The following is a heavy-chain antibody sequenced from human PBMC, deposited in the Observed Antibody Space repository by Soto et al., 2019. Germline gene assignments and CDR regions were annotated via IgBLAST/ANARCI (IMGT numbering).Heavy chain of an antibody. CDR3: AKDLHWFAMDV. Sequence: EVQLLESGGGLVQPGGSLRLSCVASGFPFSNYYMDWVRQAPGKGLEWVAVISGSEDNIHYEDSVKGRFTIARDNSMNTLYLQMNSLRADDMAIYYCAKDLHWFAMDVWGQGTTVTVSS. CDR1: GFPFSNYY. D-gene: IGHD3-10*01. V-gene: IGHV3-23*01. CDR2: ISGSEDNI. J-gene: IGHJ6*02.